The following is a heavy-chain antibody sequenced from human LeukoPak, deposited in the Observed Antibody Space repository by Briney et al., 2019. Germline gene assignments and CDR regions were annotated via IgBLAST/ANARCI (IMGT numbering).Heavy chain of an antibody. J-gene: IGHJ3*02. V-gene: IGHV3-23*01. CDR1: GFTFSNYG. Sequence: PGGSLRLSCTASGFTFSNYGMNWVRQAPGKGLEWVSVISGSGGSTYYADSVKGRFTISRDNSKNTLYLQMKSLRAEDTAVYYCAKDVGGSYSTPDAFDIWGQGTMVTVSS. CDR2: ISGSGGST. D-gene: IGHD1-26*01. CDR3: AKDVGGSYSTPDAFDI.